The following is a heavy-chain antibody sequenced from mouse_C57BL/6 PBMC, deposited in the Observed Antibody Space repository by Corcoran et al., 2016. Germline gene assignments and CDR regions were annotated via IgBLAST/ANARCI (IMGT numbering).Heavy chain of an antibody. D-gene: IGHD2-2*01. CDR2: ISYDGSN. J-gene: IGHJ1*03. V-gene: IGHV3-6*01. CDR1: GYSITSGYY. Sequence: DVQLQESGPGLVKPSQSLSLTCSVTGYSITSGYYCNWIRQFPGNKLEWMGYISYDGSNNYNPSLKNRISITRDTSKNQFFLKLNSVTTEDTATYYCARRDYGYEDWYVDVWGTGTTVTVSS. CDR3: ARRDYGYEDWYVDV.